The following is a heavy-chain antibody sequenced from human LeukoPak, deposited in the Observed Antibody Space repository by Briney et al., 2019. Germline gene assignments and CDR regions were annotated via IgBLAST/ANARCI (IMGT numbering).Heavy chain of an antibody. CDR1: GFTFSDSA. CDR3: AREDHSKGDY. J-gene: IGHJ4*02. D-gene: IGHD2/OR15-2a*01. V-gene: IGHV3-30*04. CDR2: IWYDGSNK. Sequence: GGSLRLSCADSGFTFSDSAMHWVRQAPGKGLEWVAVIWYDGSNKNYADSVKGRFTISRDNSKNTLYLQMNSLRDEDTAVYYCAREDHSKGDYWGQGTLVTVSS.